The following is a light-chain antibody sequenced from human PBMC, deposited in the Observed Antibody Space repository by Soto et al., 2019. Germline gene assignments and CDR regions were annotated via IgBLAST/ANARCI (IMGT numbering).Light chain of an antibody. Sequence: DIQMTQSPSSLSASVGDRVTITCQASQNIKTDLNWYQQKSGEAPRLVIYDGTALETGVPSRFSGSGSATHFTLTITSLQPEDFATYFCQPDGNLPITCGGGTMV. CDR3: QPDGNLPIT. V-gene: IGKV1-33*01. J-gene: IGKJ4*01. CDR2: DGT. CDR1: QNIKTD.